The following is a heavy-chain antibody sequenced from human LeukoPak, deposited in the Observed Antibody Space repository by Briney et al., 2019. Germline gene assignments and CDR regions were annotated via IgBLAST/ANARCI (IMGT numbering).Heavy chain of an antibody. CDR3: ARDGSTGSGYFDY. CDR1: GFTFSGYT. CDR2: ISGSGTSI. Sequence: GGSLRLSCAASGFTFSGYTMNWVRQAPGKGLEWVSYISGSGTSIYYADSVKGRFTISRDNAENSLYLQMNSLRAEDTAVYFCARDGSTGSGYFDYWGQGTLIAVSS. J-gene: IGHJ4*02. V-gene: IGHV3-48*04. D-gene: IGHD2-8*02.